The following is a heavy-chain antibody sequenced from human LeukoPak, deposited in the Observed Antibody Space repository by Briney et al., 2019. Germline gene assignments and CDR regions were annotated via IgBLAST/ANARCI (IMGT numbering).Heavy chain of an antibody. CDR2: MYHNGST. CDR1: GGSISSISYY. V-gene: IGHV4-39*01. D-gene: IGHD5-24*01. CDR3: ARHPSGRMWLQQGGWFDP. Sequence: SETLSLTCTVSGGSISSISYYWGWIRQPPGKGLEWIGSMYHNGSTYYNPSLKSRVTISVDTSKNQFSLKLTSVTAADTAVYYCARHPSGRMWLQQGGWFDPWGLGTLVTVSS. J-gene: IGHJ5*02.